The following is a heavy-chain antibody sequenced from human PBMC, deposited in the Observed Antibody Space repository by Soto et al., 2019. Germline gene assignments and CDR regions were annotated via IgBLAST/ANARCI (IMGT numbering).Heavy chain of an antibody. CDR2: IYISGST. Sequence: SETLSLTCTVSGESISSYYWSWIRQPAGKGLEWIGRIYISGSTDYNPSLTSRVSMSVDRSKNQFSLRLTSVTAADTAVYYGVRDCSAGGCYSDYCMDVWGQGTTVTVSS. CDR3: VRDCSAGGCYSDYCMDV. J-gene: IGHJ6*02. D-gene: IGHD2-15*01. V-gene: IGHV4-4*07. CDR1: GESISSYY.